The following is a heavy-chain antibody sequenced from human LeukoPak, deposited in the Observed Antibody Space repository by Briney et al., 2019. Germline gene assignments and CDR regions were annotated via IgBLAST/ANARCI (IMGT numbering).Heavy chain of an antibody. CDR2: IKQDGSEK. V-gene: IGHV3-7*01. CDR3: ARVLGYYDSSGYYYDAFDI. CDR1: GFTFSSYW. Sequence: PGGSLRLSCAASGFTFSSYWMSWVRQAPGKGLEWVANIKQDGSEKYYVDSVKGRFTISRDNAKNSPYLQMNSLRAEDTAVYNCARVLGYYDSSGYYYDAFDIWGQGTMVTVSS. D-gene: IGHD3-22*01. J-gene: IGHJ3*02.